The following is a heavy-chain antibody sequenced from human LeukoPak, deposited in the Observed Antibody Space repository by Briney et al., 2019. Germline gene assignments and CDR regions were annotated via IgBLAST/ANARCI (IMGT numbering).Heavy chain of an antibody. CDR2: ISSSSSTI. Sequence: SGGSLRLSCAASGFTFSSYSMNWVRQAPGKGLEWVSYISSSSSTIYYADSVKGRFTISRDNAKNSLYLQINSLRAEDTAVYYCARVGYCSSTSCRSQKWGQGTLVTVSS. CDR3: ARVGYCSSTSCRSQK. V-gene: IGHV3-48*01. CDR1: GFTFSSYS. J-gene: IGHJ4*02. D-gene: IGHD2-2*01.